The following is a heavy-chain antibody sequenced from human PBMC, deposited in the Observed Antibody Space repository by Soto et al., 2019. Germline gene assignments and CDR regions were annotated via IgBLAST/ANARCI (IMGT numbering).Heavy chain of an antibody. CDR2: IYPGDSDT. CDR3: ARMDYFDY. J-gene: IGHJ4*02. Sequence: GASVKVSCRASGYTFTSYGITWVRQAPGQGLEWMGIIYPGDSDTRYSPSFQGQATISADKSISTAYLQWSSLKASDTAMYYCARMDYFDYWGQGTLVTVS. V-gene: IGHV5-51*03. CDR1: GYTFTSYG.